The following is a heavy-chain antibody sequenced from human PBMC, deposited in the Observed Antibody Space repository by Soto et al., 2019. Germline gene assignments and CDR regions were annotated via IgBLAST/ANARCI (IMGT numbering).Heavy chain of an antibody. CDR3: ARDGVGATTYFGYFDY. Sequence: QVQLVESGGGVVQPGRSLRLSCAASGFNFGGYGMHWVRQAPGKGLEWVAITRHDGSNTYYADSVRGRFTISRDNSKNTLYLQMNSLTVEDTAVYYCARDGVGATTYFGYFDYWGQGTLITASS. CDR2: TRHDGSNT. V-gene: IGHV3-33*01. D-gene: IGHD1-26*01. CDR1: GFNFGGYG. J-gene: IGHJ4*02.